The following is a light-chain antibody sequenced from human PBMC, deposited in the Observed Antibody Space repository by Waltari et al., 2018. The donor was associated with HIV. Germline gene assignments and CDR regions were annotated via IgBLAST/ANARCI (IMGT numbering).Light chain of an antibody. CDR1: SSNIGSHS. Sequence: QSVLTQPPSASGTPEQRVTISCSGSSSNIGSHSVNWYQQLPGTAPKLLIYTNDQRPSGVPDRFSGSKSGTSASLAITGLQSKDEADYYCAAWDDSLIGVIFGGGTKLTVL. V-gene: IGLV1-44*01. CDR2: TND. CDR3: AAWDDSLIGVI. J-gene: IGLJ2*01.